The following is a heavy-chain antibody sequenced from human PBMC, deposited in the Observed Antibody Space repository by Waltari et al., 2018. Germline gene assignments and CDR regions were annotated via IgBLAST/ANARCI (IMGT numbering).Heavy chain of an antibody. CDR2: IDPADSET. V-gene: IGHV5-10-1*03. CDR1: GYTFSYHW. CDR3: ARENYYDSSGFSVS. D-gene: IGHD3-22*01. Sequence: EVRLVQSGAAVTQPGESLTISCQASGYTFSYHWNRWVRHLPGKGLEWMGKIDPADSETNYSPSFQGHVIISADKSSSTASLHWSSLKASDSATYYCARENYYDSSGFSVSWGQGTLVTVSS. J-gene: IGHJ5*02.